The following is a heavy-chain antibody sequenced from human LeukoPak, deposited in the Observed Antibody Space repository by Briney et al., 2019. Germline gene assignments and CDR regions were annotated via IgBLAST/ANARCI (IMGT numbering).Heavy chain of an antibody. D-gene: IGHD2-2*01. Sequence: GASVTVSCKASGYTFTSYYMHWVRQAPGQGLEWMGWINPNSGGTNYAQKFQGRVTINRDTAISTPYMELSRLRSDDTAVYYCARDRNQYQLLYCFDYWGQGTLVTVSS. J-gene: IGHJ4*02. V-gene: IGHV1-2*02. CDR1: GYTFTSYY. CDR3: ARDRNQYQLLYCFDY. CDR2: INPNSGGT.